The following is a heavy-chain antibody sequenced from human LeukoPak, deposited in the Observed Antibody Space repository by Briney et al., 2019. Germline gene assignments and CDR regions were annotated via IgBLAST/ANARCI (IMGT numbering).Heavy chain of an antibody. CDR1: GGSISSGSYY. CDR3: ASHSSSRRWGPYYYYYYMDV. D-gene: IGHD6-6*01. V-gene: IGHV4-61*02. CDR2: IYTSGST. Sequence: KSSQTLSLTCTVSGGSISSGSYYWSWIRQPAGKGLEWIGRIYTSGSTNYNPSLKSRVTISVDTSKNQFSLKLSSVTAADTAVYYCASHSSSRRWGPYYYYYYMDVWGKGTTVTVSS. J-gene: IGHJ6*03.